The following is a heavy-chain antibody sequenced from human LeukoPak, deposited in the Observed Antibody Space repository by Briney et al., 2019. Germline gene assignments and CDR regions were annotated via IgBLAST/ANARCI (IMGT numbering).Heavy chain of an antibody. CDR3: ARRARYSSSWYLLDY. CDR1: GYPFTGYY. V-gene: IGHV1-2*02. D-gene: IGHD6-13*01. CDR2: INPNSGGT. J-gene: IGHJ4*02. Sequence: ASVKVSCKASGYPFTGYYMHWVRQAPGQGLEWMGWINPNSGGTNYAQKFQGRVTMTRDTSISTAYMELSRLRSDDTAVYYCARRARYSSSWYLLDYWGQGTLVTVSS.